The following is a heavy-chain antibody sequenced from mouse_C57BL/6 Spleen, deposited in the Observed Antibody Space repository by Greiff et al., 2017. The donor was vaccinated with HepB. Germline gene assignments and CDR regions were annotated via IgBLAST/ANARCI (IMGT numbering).Heavy chain of an antibody. J-gene: IGHJ4*01. V-gene: IGHV1-64*01. CDR2: IHPNSGST. Sequence: QVQLQQPGAELVKPGASVKLSCKASGYTFTSYWMHWVKQRPGQGLEWIGKIHPNSGSTNYNEKFKSKATLTVDKSSSTAYMQLSSLTSEDSAVYYCARLALPYYYALDDWGQVTTVTVSS. CDR3: ARLALPYYYALDD. CDR1: GYTFTSYW. D-gene: IGHD2-1*01.